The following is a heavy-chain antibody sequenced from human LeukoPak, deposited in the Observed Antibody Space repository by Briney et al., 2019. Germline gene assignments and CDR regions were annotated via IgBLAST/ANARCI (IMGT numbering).Heavy chain of an antibody. D-gene: IGHD3-22*01. CDR2: ISYSGNGI. Sequence: GGSLRLSCAASGFAFSSYSMNWVRQAPGKGLEWVSYISYSGNGIYYADSVKGRSTISRDNAKNSLFLQMNSLRAEDTAVYYCVKDSGYYDTSGKGWFDFWGQGTLVTVSS. CDR3: VKDSGYYDTSGKGWFDF. CDR1: GFAFSSYS. V-gene: IGHV3-48*04. J-gene: IGHJ5*01.